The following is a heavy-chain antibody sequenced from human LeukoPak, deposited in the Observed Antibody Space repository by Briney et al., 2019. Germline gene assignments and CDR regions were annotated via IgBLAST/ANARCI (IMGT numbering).Heavy chain of an antibody. Sequence: SETLSLTCTVSGGSISSSSYYWGWIRQPPGKGLEWIGSIYYSGSTYYNPSLKSRVTISVDTSKNQFSLKLSSVTAADTAVYYCARRRSYGDYLFDYWGQGTLVTVSS. CDR3: ARRRSYGDYLFDY. CDR2: IYYSGST. V-gene: IGHV4-39*01. CDR1: GGSISSSSYY. J-gene: IGHJ4*02. D-gene: IGHD4-17*01.